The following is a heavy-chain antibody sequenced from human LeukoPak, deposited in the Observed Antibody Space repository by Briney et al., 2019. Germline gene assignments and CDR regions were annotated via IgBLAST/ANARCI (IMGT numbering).Heavy chain of an antibody. Sequence: GALRLSCAASGFTFSSFDMHWVRQPTGQGLEWVSTIGTASDTYYPGSVEGRFTLSRDNAKNSLYLQMNSLTAGDTAVYYCARGPPRGKYYYMDVWGKGTTVTVSS. D-gene: IGHD1-1*01. CDR3: ARGPPRGKYYYMDV. V-gene: IGHV3-13*01. J-gene: IGHJ6*03. CDR2: IGTASDT. CDR1: GFTFSSFD.